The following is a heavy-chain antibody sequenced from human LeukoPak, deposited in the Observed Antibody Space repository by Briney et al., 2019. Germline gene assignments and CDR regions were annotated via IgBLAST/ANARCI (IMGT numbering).Heavy chain of an antibody. CDR3: ARASSDIAAVDSYFDY. V-gene: IGHV1-18*01. Sequence: ASVKVSCKASGYTFTSYGISWVRQAPGQGLEWMGWISAYNGNTNYAQKLQGRVTMTTDTSTSTAYMELRSLRSDDTAVYYCARASSDIAAVDSYFDYWGQGTLVTVSS. CDR1: GYTFTSYG. J-gene: IGHJ4*02. D-gene: IGHD6-13*01. CDR2: ISAYNGNT.